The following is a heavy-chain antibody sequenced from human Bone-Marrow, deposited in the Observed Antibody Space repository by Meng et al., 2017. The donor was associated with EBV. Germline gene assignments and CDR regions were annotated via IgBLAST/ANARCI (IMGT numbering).Heavy chain of an antibody. Sequence: QVQMVQAGTEVKKPGSSVKVSCKASGGTFRSHAISWVRQAPGQGLEWMGGIIPIFATANYAQKFQGRVTIAADESTGTAYMELSSLRSEDTAVYYCARVYIPTTAAALFDYWGQGTLVTVSS. CDR2: IIPIFATA. J-gene: IGHJ4*02. V-gene: IGHV1-69*01. CDR1: GGTFRSHA. CDR3: ARVYIPTTAAALFDY. D-gene: IGHD6-13*01.